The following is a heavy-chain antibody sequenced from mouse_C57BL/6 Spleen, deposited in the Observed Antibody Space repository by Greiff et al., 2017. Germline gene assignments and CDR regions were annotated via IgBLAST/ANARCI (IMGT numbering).Heavy chain of an antibody. V-gene: IGHV1-85*01. J-gene: IGHJ4*01. CDR3: ARRSDGYYYYYAMDY. CDR1: GYTFTSYD. Sequence: QVQLQQSGPELVKPGASVKLSCKASGYTFTSYDINWVKQRPGQGLEWIGWIYPRDGSTKYNEKFKGKATLTVDTSSSTAYMELHSLTSEDSAVYFCARRSDGYYYYYAMDYGGQGTSVTVSS. CDR2: IYPRDGST. D-gene: IGHD2-3*01.